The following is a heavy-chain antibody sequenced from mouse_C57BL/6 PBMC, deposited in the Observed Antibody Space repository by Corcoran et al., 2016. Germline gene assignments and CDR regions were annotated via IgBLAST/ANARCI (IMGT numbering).Heavy chain of an antibody. CDR3: ASGDGYYFDWFAY. Sequence: EVQLQQSGPELVKPGASVKISCKASGYTFTDYYMNWVKQSHGKSLEWIGDINPNNGGTSYNQKFKGKATLTVDKSSSTAYMELRSLTSEDSAVYYCASGDGYYFDWFAYWGQGTLVTVSA. J-gene: IGHJ3*01. V-gene: IGHV1-26*01. D-gene: IGHD2-3*01. CDR1: GYTFTDYY. CDR2: INPNNGGT.